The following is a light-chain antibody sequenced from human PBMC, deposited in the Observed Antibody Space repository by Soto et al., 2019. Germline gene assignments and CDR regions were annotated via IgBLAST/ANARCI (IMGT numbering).Light chain of an antibody. CDR3: ASWDDSLSGRV. V-gene: IGLV1-47*02. CDR2: SNN. CDR1: SSNIGSNY. J-gene: IGLJ3*02. Sequence: QSVLTQPPSASGTPGQRVTISGSGSSSNIGSNYVYWYQQLPGAAPKLPIYSNNQRPSGVPDRFSGSKSGTSASLAISGRRSEDEADYYCASWDDSLSGRVFGGGTKLTVL.